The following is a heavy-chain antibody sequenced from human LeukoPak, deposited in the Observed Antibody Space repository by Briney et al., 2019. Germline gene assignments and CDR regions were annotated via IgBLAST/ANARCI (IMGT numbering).Heavy chain of an antibody. CDR2: ISYDGSNK. J-gene: IGHJ6*03. V-gene: IGHV3-30*03. CDR3: ARGASPRKYYYYYYMDV. D-gene: IGHD1-14*01. CDR1: GFTFSSYW. Sequence: GGSLRLSCAASGFTFSSYWMHWVRQAPGKGLEWVAVISYDGSNKYYADSVKGRFTISRDNSKNTLYLQMNSLRAEDTAVYYCARGASPRKYYYYYYMDVWGKGTTVTVSS.